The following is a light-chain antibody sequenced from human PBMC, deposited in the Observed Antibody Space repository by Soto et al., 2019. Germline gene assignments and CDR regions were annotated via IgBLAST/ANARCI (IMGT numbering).Light chain of an antibody. J-gene: IGLJ1*01. Sequence: QSVLTQPPSASGSPGQSVTISCTGTKSNIGVYDFVSWYQHHPGKAPLLIIYEDVQRPSGVPDRFSGSKSGNTASLTVSGLQAAAEADYFCKSYAGSNTYVFGSGTKVTVL. V-gene: IGLV2-8*01. CDR2: EDV. CDR3: KSYAGSNTYV. CDR1: KSNIGVYDF.